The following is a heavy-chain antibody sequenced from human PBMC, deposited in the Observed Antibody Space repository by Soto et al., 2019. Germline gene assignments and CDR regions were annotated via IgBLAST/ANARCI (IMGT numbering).Heavy chain of an antibody. CDR2: ISGYNGNT. Sequence: GASVKVSCKASGYIFTSYGINWVRQAPGQGLEWMGWISGYNGNTKYTQKFQGRVTMTTDTSTSTGYMELRSLRSDDTAAYYCARESYFGPAAYGYWGQGTLVPVSS. V-gene: IGHV1-18*01. CDR1: GYIFTSYG. CDR3: ARESYFGPAAYGY. D-gene: IGHD2-21*01. J-gene: IGHJ1*01.